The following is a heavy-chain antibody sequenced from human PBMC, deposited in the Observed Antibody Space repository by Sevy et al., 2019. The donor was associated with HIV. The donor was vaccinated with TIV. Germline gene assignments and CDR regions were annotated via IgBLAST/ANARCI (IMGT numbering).Heavy chain of an antibody. J-gene: IGHJ1*01. V-gene: IGHV4-39*01. D-gene: IGHD6-13*01. CDR3: ARRVAAAGQGNEYFQH. CDR2: ISYGGST. Sequence: SETLSLTCTVSGGSITDKKYYRAWIRQPPGKGLEWIGSISYGGSTYYNPSLQSRVTLSVDTCKNQFSLNLSSVTAADTAKYYCARRVAAAGQGNEYFQHWGRGTLVTVSS. CDR1: GGSITDKKYY.